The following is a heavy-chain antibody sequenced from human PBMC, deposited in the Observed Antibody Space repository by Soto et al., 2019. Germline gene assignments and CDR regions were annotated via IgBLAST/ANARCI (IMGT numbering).Heavy chain of an antibody. CDR1: GGSISSSSYH. Sequence: PSETLSLTCTVSGGSISSSSYHWGWIRQPPGKGLEWIGNIYYSGSTYYNPSLKSRVTISVDTSKNQFSLKLSSVTAADTAVYYCMLGSGWKDFDYWGQGTLVTVSS. J-gene: IGHJ4*02. V-gene: IGHV4-39*01. CDR3: MLGSGWKDFDY. CDR2: IYYSGST. D-gene: IGHD3-22*01.